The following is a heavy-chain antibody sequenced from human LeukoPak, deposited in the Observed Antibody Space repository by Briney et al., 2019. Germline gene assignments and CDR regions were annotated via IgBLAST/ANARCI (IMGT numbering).Heavy chain of an antibody. Sequence: ASVKVSCKASGYTFTSYGISWVRQAPGQGLEWMGWISAYNGNTNYAQKLQGRVTMTTDTSTSTAYMELRSLRSDDTAIYYCGLSGNYYYYYMDVWGKGTTVTISS. D-gene: IGHD6-25*01. CDR1: GYTFTSYG. J-gene: IGHJ6*03. CDR3: GLSGNYYYYYMDV. V-gene: IGHV1-18*01. CDR2: ISAYNGNT.